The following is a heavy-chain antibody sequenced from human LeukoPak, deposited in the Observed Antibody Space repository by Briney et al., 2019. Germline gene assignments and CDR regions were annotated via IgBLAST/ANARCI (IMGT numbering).Heavy chain of an antibody. CDR2: IRYDGSNK. CDR3: AKLTVVVVAAIPLSFDY. CDR1: GFTFSSYG. Sequence: GGSLRLSCAASGFTFSSYGMHWVRQAPGKGLEWVAVIRYDGSNKYYADSVKGRFTLSRDNSKNTLYLQMNSLRAEDTAVYYCAKLTVVVVAAIPLSFDYWGQGTLVTVSS. V-gene: IGHV3-30*02. J-gene: IGHJ4*02. D-gene: IGHD2-15*01.